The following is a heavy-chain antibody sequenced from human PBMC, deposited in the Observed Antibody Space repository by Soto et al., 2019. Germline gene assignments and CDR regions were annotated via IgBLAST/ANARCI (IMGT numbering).Heavy chain of an antibody. J-gene: IGHJ4*02. CDR1: GGTFSPYT. Sequence: QVQLVQSGAEVKKPGSSVKVSCKASGGTFSPYTINWVRQAPGQGLEWMGRIIPFHGVTNYAQKFQARVTITADNSTSTAYMELNGLRFEDTAMYYCTRDWEITVSTWSFGGFWGRGTLVTVSS. V-gene: IGHV1-69*08. CDR3: TRDWEITVSTWSFGGF. CDR2: IIPFHGVT. D-gene: IGHD3-10*01.